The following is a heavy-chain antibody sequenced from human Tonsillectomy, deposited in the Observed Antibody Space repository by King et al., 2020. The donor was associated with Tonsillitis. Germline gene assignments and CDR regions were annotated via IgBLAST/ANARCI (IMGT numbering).Heavy chain of an antibody. CDR2: MHYSGPT. CDR1: SASISSGGYY. Sequence: VQLQESGPGLVKPSQTLSLTCTVSSASISSGGYYWSWIRQHPGKGLEYIGYMHYSGPTFYNPSLKSRVTISVDMSKNQFSLNLRSVTAADTAVYYCARAHIAAAGRGSFDPWGQGTLVTVSS. CDR3: ARAHIAAAGRGSFDP. D-gene: IGHD6-13*01. J-gene: IGHJ5*02. V-gene: IGHV4-31*03.